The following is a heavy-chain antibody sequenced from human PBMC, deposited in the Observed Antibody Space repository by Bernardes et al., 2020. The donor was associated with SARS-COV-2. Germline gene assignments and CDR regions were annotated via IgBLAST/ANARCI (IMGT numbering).Heavy chain of an antibody. Sequence: GGSLRLSCAASGFTFSSHAMHWVRQAPGKGLEWVTVISDDGSNKYYGDSVKGRFTISRDNSKNSMYQQMNSMRGEDTAVYYCAKCDLEGELLGSFEHWGQGTMVTVSS. D-gene: IGHD1-7*01. V-gene: IGHV3-30*18. CDR1: GFTFSSHA. CDR3: AKCDLEGELLGSFEH. CDR2: ISDDGSNK. J-gene: IGHJ4*02.